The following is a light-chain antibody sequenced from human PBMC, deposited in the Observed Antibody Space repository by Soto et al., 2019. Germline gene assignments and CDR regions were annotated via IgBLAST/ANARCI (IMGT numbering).Light chain of an antibody. J-gene: IGKJ1*01. CDR2: KAS. Sequence: DIQMTQSPSTLSASVGDRVTITCRASQSISSWLAWYQQKPGKAPKLLIYKASSLKSGVPSRFSGSGSGTEFTLTISSLQPDDFATYYCQQYITDSRTFGQGTKVEIK. CDR1: QSISSW. V-gene: IGKV1-5*03. CDR3: QQYITDSRT.